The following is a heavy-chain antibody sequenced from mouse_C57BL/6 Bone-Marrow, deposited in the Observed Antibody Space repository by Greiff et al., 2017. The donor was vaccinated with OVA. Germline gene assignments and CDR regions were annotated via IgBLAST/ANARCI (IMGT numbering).Heavy chain of an antibody. Sequence: VQLVESGPELVKPGASVKISCKASGYAFSSSWMNWVKQRPGKGLEWIGRIYPGDGDTNYNGKFKGKATLTAGKSSSTAYMQLSSLTSEDSAVYFCAKKGNYGNPYWYFDVWGTGTTVTVSS. CDR2: IYPGDGDT. V-gene: IGHV1-82*01. J-gene: IGHJ1*03. D-gene: IGHD2-1*01. CDR3: AKKGNYGNPYWYFDV. CDR1: GYAFSSSW.